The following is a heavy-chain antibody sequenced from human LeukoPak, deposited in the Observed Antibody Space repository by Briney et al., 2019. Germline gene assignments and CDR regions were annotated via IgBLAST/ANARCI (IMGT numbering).Heavy chain of an antibody. CDR3: ARGPEDCGGDCYPAQPHYYYYGMDV. D-gene: IGHD2-21*02. J-gene: IGHJ6*02. CDR1: GGSFSGYY. V-gene: IGHV4-34*01. CDR2: INHSGST. Sequence: PSETLSLTCAVYGGSFSGYYWSWIRQPPGKGLEWIGEINHSGSTNYNPSLKSRVTISVDTSKNQFSLKLSSVTAADTAVYYCARGPEDCGGDCYPAQPHYYYYGMDVWGQGTTVTVSS.